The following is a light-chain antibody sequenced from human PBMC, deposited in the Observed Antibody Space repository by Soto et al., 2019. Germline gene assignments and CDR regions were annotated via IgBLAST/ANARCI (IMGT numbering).Light chain of an antibody. CDR2: DAS. V-gene: IGKV3-11*01. Sequence: EIVLTQSPATLSLSPGERATLSCRASQSVSSYLAWYQQKPGQAPRLLIYDASNRATGIPARFSGSGSGTDFPLTISSLAPEDFAVYYCQQRSNWPRGTFGQGTKLEIK. CDR3: QQRSNWPRGT. CDR1: QSVSSY. J-gene: IGKJ2*02.